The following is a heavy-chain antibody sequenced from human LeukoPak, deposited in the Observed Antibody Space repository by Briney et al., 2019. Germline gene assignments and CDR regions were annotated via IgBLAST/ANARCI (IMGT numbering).Heavy chain of an antibody. J-gene: IGHJ4*02. D-gene: IGHD2-21*02. CDR3: ARSPLAYCGGDCYPYYFDY. V-gene: IGHV4-30-2*01. CDR1: GGSISSGGYS. Sequence: SETLSLTCAVSGGSISSGGYSWSWIRQPPGKGLEWIGYIYHSGSTYYNPSLKSRVTISVDRSKNQFSLKLSSVTAADTAVYYCARSPLAYCGGDCYPYYFDYWGQGTLVTVSS. CDR2: IYHSGST.